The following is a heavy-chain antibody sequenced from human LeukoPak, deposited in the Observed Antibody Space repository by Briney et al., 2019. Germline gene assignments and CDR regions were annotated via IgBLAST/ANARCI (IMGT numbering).Heavy chain of an antibody. CDR2: MNPNSGNT. Sequence: GASVKVSCKASGYTFTSYDINWVRQATGQGLEWMGWMNPNSGNTGYAQKFQGRVTMTRNTSISTAYMELSSLRSEDTAVYYCARYARYAATYYYYYMDVWGKGTTVTISS. CDR3: ARYARYAATYYYYYMDV. D-gene: IGHD5-12*01. V-gene: IGHV1-8*01. CDR1: GYTFTSYD. J-gene: IGHJ6*03.